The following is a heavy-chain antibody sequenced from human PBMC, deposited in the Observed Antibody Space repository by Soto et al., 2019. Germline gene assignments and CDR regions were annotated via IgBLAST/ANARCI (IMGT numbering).Heavy chain of an antibody. V-gene: IGHV1-18*04. CDR2: ISAYNGNT. D-gene: IGHD3-22*01. Sequence: ASVKVSCKASGYTFTSYGISWVRQAPGQGLEWMGRISAYNGNTNYAQKLQGRVTMTTDTSTSTAYMELRSLRSDDTAVYYCARDGSYYYDSSAINWFDPWGQGTLVTVSS. CDR1: GYTFTSYG. J-gene: IGHJ5*02. CDR3: ARDGSYYYDSSAINWFDP.